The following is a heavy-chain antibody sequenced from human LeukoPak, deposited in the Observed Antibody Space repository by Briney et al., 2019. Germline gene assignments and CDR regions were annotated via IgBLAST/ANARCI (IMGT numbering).Heavy chain of an antibody. CDR3: ARDWYDFWSGQKEYGMDV. Sequence: GASVNVSCKASGGTFSSYTISWVRQAPGQGLEWMGRIIPILGIANYAQKFQGRVTITADKSTSTAYMELSSLRSEDTAVYYCARDWYDFWSGQKEYGMDVGGQGTTVTVSS. J-gene: IGHJ6*02. CDR1: GGTFSSYT. D-gene: IGHD3-3*01. V-gene: IGHV1-69*10. CDR2: IIPILGIA.